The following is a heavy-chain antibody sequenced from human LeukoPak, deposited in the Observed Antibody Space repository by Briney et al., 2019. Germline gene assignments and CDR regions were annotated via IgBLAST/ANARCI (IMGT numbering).Heavy chain of an antibody. D-gene: IGHD1-26*01. J-gene: IGHJ4*02. Sequence: PGGSLRPSCAASGFTFSSFWMGWVRQAPGKGLERVANIKQDGSEQYYVDSVKGRFTISRDNAKNSLYLQMNSLRAEGTAVYYCARDKSVGATPLDYWGQGTLVTVSS. CDR2: IKQDGSEQ. V-gene: IGHV3-7*05. CDR1: GFTFSSFW. CDR3: ARDKSVGATPLDY.